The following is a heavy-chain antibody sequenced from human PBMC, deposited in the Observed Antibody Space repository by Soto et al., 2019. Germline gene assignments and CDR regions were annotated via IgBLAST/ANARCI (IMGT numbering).Heavy chain of an antibody. CDR3: GPRPGGGGY. J-gene: IGHJ4*02. Sequence: EVQLVESGGGLIQPGGSLRLSCAVSGFTVSNNYMSWVRQAPGKGLEGVSVIYSGGYTAYGDSVKGRFTISRDNSKNTLYLKMNSPTPPGPAVFSCGPRPGGGGYWGQGTLVTVSS. CDR1: GFTVSNNY. D-gene: IGHD3-10*01. CDR2: IYSGGYT. V-gene: IGHV3-53*01.